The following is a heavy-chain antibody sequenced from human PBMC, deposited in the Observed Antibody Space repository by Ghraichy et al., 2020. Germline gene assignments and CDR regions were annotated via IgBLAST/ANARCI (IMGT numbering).Heavy chain of an antibody. D-gene: IGHD6-19*01. J-gene: IGHJ6*02. V-gene: IGHV3-21*01. CDR1: GLMFSPNT. Sequence: GGSLRLSCVASGLMFSPNTMNWVRQAPGKGLEWVSSISSSTRYLYYADSVKGRFTISRDNAQNSLYLQMNSLRAEDTAVYYCSRGGGAGTPVLYHMDVWGLGTTGTVSS. CDR3: SRGGGAGTPVLYHMDV. CDR2: ISSSTRYL.